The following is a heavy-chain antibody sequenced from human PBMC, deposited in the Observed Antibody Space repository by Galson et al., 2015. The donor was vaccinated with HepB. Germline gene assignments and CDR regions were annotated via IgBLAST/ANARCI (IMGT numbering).Heavy chain of an antibody. CDR2: IKQDGSEK. J-gene: IGHJ3*02. V-gene: IGHV3-7*03. CDR1: GFTFSSYW. CDR3: ARCVGRITMVRGALTDAFDI. Sequence: SLRLSCAASGFTFSSYWMSWVRQAPGKGLEWVANIKQDGSEKYYVDSVKGRFTISRDNAKNSLYLQMNSLRAEDTAVYYCARCVGRITMVRGALTDAFDIWGQGTMVTVSS. D-gene: IGHD3-10*01.